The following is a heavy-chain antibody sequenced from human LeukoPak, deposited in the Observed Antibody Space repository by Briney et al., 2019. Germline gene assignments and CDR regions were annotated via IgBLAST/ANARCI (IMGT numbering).Heavy chain of an antibody. Sequence: SETLSLTCSFSGGSITTYYWSWIRQPPGKGLEWIGYIYFSEFANGNTNYNPSLKSRVTISLDTSKNQFFLNLTSVTAADTAVYYCARDAGYSSGWYGDVWGTGTTVTVSS. V-gene: IGHV4-59*01. CDR2: IYFSEFANGNT. J-gene: IGHJ6*04. D-gene: IGHD6-19*01. CDR1: GGSITTYY. CDR3: ARDAGYSSGWYGDV.